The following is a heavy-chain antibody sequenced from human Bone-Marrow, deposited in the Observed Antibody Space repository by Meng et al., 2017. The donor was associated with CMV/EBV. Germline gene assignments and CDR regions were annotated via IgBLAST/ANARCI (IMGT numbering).Heavy chain of an antibody. V-gene: IGHV3-9*01. D-gene: IGHD5-24*01. J-gene: IGHJ4*02. CDR1: GFTFDDYA. Sequence: SLKISCAASGFTFDDYAMHWVRQAPGKGLEWVSGISWNSGNIDYADSVKGRFTISRDNAKNPLYLQMNSLRAEDTALYYCAKDKHHGYNAGFDYGGQGTLVTVSS. CDR3: AKDKHHGYNAGFDY. CDR2: ISWNSGNI.